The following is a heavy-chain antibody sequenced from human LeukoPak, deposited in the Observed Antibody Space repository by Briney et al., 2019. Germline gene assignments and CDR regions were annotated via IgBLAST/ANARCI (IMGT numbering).Heavy chain of an antibody. CDR1: GGSFSGYY. V-gene: IGHV4-34*09. D-gene: IGHD6-13*01. CDR2: IHNSGRS. Sequence: SETLSPTCAVYGGSFSGYYWSWIRQHPGKGLEWIGYIHNSGRSFYNPSLKSRVTISGDTSENQFSLKLSSVTAADTAVYYCARVLTSYSSSWYFFDYWGQGTLVTVSS. J-gene: IGHJ4*02. CDR3: ARVLTSYSSSWYFFDY.